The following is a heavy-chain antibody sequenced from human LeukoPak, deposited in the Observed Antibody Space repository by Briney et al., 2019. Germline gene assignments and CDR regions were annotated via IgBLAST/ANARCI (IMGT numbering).Heavy chain of an antibody. D-gene: IGHD3-3*01. CDR2: IYYSGST. J-gene: IGHJ5*02. CDR3: AREGRKTDTYYDFWSGYYTGNGWFDP. Sequence: SETLSLTCTVSGGSINSFYWGWIRQPPGKGLEWIGSIYYSGSTYYNPSLKSRVTISVDTSKNQFSLKLSSVTAADTAVYYCAREGRKTDTYYDFWSGYYTGNGWFDPWGQGTLVTVSS. CDR1: GGSINSFY. V-gene: IGHV4-39*07.